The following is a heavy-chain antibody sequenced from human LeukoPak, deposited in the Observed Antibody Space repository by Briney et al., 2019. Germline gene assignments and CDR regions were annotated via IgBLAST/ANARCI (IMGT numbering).Heavy chain of an antibody. D-gene: IGHD2-15*01. CDR3: ARHAGYCTGGKCYSFYYFDY. CDR1: GYTFTNYW. CDR2: IHPGDSDT. Sequence: GESLKISCKASGYTFTNYWIGWVRHTPGKGLEWMGIIHPGDSDTRYRTSFQGLVTMSVDESTSTAYLHWTSLKASDTAIYYCARHAGYCTGGKCYSFYYFDYWGQGTLVTVSS. V-gene: IGHV5-51*01. J-gene: IGHJ4*02.